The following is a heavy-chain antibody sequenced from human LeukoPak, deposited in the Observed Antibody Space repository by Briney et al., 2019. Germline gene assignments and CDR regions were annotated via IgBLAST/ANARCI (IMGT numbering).Heavy chain of an antibody. Sequence: ASVKVSCKASGYAFNIYDINWVRQATGQGLEWMGWMNPDSGNTGFAQKFQGRVTMTRHTSITTAYMELSSLRFEDTAVYYCAVHLPGDYLDRWGQGTLVTVSS. J-gene: IGHJ4*02. CDR1: GYAFNIYD. CDR2: MNPDSGNT. CDR3: AVHLPGDYLDR. V-gene: IGHV1-8*01.